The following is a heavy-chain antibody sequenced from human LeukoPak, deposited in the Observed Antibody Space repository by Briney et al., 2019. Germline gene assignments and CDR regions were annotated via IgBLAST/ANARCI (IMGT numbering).Heavy chain of an antibody. CDR1: GYRFNSYR. CDR2: IDPSDSYT. CDR3: ARPLSSGYYGGGFDI. V-gene: IGHV5-10-1*01. J-gene: IGHJ3*02. Sequence: GESLKISCKGSGYRFNSYRINWVRQMPGRGLEWMGTIDPSDSYTKYNPSFQGHVTISADKSISTAYLQWSSLKASDTAMYYCARPLSSGYYGGGFDIWGQGTMVTVSS. D-gene: IGHD3-22*01.